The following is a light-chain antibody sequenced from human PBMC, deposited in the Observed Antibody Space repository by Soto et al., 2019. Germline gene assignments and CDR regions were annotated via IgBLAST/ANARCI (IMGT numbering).Light chain of an antibody. CDR3: TSYATGSAYV. V-gene: IGLV2-14*01. J-gene: IGLJ1*01. Sequence: QSALTQPPPMSGSPGQSITISCTAISTDVGGYNRVSWYQQPPGKAPKLLIYDVSNRPSGGSTRFSGSKSGNTASLTISGLQAEDEADYYCTSYATGSAYVFGPGTKVTVL. CDR1: STDVGGYNR. CDR2: DVS.